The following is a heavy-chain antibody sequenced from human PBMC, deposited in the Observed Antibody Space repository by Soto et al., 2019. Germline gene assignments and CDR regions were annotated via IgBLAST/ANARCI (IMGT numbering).Heavy chain of an antibody. CDR3: AREMSGYDYQEDYYYGMDV. CDR2: ISYDGSNK. D-gene: IGHD5-12*01. Sequence: QVQLVESGGGVVQPGRSLRLSCAASGFTFSSYAMHWVRQAPGKGLEWVAVISYDGSNKYYADSVKGRFTISRDNSKNTLYLQRNSLRAEDTAVYYCAREMSGYDYQEDYYYGMDVWGQGTTVTVSS. V-gene: IGHV3-30-3*01. CDR1: GFTFSSYA. J-gene: IGHJ6*02.